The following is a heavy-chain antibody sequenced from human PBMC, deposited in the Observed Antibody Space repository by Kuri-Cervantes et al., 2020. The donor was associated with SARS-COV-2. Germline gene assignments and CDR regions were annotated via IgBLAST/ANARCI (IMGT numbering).Heavy chain of an antibody. D-gene: IGHD3-22*01. CDR3: ARGESPTTYYYDSNYYFDY. V-gene: IGHV1-69*13. J-gene: IGHJ4*02. CDR1: GGTFSSYA. CDR2: IIPIFGTA. Sequence: SVKVSCKAPGGTFSSYAISWVRQAPGQGLEWMGGIIPIFGTANYAQKFQGRVTITADESTSTAYMELSSLRSEDTAVYYCARGESPTTYYYDSNYYFDYWGQGTLVTVSS.